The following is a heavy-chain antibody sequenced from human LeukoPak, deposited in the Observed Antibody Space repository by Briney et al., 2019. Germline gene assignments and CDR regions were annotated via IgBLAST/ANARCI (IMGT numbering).Heavy chain of an antibody. Sequence: SVKVSCKASGGTFSSYTISWVRQAPGQGLEWMGRIIPILGTANYAQKFQGRVTITADKSTSTAYMELSSLRSEDTAVYYCARAPTRYFDWSHAFDIWGQGTMVTVSS. CDR3: ARAPTRYFDWSHAFDI. CDR2: IIPILGTA. V-gene: IGHV1-69*08. CDR1: GGTFSSYT. D-gene: IGHD3-9*01. J-gene: IGHJ3*02.